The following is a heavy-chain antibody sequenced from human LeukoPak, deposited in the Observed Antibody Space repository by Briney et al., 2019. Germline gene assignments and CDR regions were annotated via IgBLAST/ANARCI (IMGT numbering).Heavy chain of an antibody. CDR2: LYPSGSP. V-gene: IGHV4-61*02. CDR1: GGSISSGSYY. Sequence: SETLSLTCSVSGGSISSGSYYWSWIRQPAGKGLEWIGRLYPSGSPNYNPSLESRVTISADTSKNQFSLKLRSVTAADTAVYYCVRGGSKAAATFDYWGPGTLVTVSS. CDR3: VRGGSKAAATFDY. D-gene: IGHD6-6*01. J-gene: IGHJ4*02.